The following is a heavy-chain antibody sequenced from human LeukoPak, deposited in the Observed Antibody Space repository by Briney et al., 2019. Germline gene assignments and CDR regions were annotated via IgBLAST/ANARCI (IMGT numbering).Heavy chain of an antibody. CDR2: IYSDGSTA. CDR3: AKSPYGLGTYAIAGDY. CDR1: GFTFSSYW. J-gene: IGHJ4*02. V-gene: IGHV3-74*01. D-gene: IGHD3-10*01. Sequence: GGSLRLSCAASGFTFSSYWMHWVRQAPGKGLVWVSRIYSDGSTATYADSVKGRFTISRDNAKNTLYLQMNSLRAEDTAVYYCAKSPYGLGTYAIAGDYWGQGTLVTVSS.